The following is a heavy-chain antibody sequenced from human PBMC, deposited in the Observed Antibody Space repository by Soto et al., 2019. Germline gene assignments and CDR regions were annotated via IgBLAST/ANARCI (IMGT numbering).Heavy chain of an antibody. CDR2: IYYSGST. V-gene: IGHV4-59*01. D-gene: IGHD6-13*01. CDR1: GGSISSYY. J-gene: IGHJ6*02. Sequence: SETLSLTCTVSGGSISSYYWSWIRQPPGKGLEWIGYIYYSGSTNYNPSLKSRVTISVDTSKNQFSLKLSSVTAADTAVYYCARVPDSSSLFSYYYGMDVWGQGTTVTVSS. CDR3: ARVPDSSSLFSYYYGMDV.